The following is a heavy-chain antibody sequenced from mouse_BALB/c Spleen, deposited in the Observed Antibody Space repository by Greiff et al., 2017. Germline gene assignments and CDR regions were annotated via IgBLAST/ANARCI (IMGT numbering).Heavy chain of an antibody. J-gene: IGHJ2*01. V-gene: IGHV14-3*02. Sequence: EVKLQESGAELVKPGASVKLSCTASGFNIKDTYMHWVKQRPEQGLEWIGRIDPANGNTKYDPKFQGKATITADTSSNTAYLQLSSLTSEDTAVYYCASLSQFDYWGQGTTLTVSS. CDR1: GFNIKDTY. CDR2: IDPANGNT. CDR3: ASLSQFDY.